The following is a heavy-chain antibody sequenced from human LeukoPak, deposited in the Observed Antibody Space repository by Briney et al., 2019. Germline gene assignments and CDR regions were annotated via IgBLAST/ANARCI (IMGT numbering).Heavy chain of an antibody. CDR1: GFIFSSYG. V-gene: IGHV3-30*02. CDR2: IRYDGSSK. J-gene: IGHJ4*02. Sequence: GGSLRLSCAASGFIFSSYGMHWVRQAPGKGLEWVAFIRYDGSSKYYADSVKGRFTISRDNSKNTLYLQMNSLRAEDTAVYYCAKDKRGIAAAGTGYYFDYWGQGTLVTVSS. D-gene: IGHD6-13*01. CDR3: AKDKRGIAAAGTGYYFDY.